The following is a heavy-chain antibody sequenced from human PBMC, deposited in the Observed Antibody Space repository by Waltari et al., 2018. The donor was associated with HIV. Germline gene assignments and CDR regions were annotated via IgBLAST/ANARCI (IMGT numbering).Heavy chain of an antibody. CDR2: ITPYNDNT. D-gene: IGHD3-22*01. Sequence: LQSGGELKKPGASVKVSCKAFDYTFSSYGISWVRQAPGQGLEWMGWITPYNDNTIYAQKFQGRVTMTTDTSTITAYLEVRSLGFDDTAMYFCARDLTGYYDSSGYPHYWGQGTLVTVSS. CDR1: DYTFSSYG. J-gene: IGHJ4*02. V-gene: IGHV1-18*01. CDR3: ARDLTGYYDSSGYPHY.